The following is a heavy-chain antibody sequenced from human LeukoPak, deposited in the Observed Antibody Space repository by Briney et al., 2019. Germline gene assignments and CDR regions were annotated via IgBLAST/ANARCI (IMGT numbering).Heavy chain of an antibody. CDR2: IYYSGST. V-gene: IGHV4-61*01. D-gene: IGHD3-22*01. CDR1: GXSVSSSTNY. CDR3: ARGLEGSSGYYLVGDY. J-gene: IGHJ4*02. Sequence: PSETLSLTCTVSGXSVSSSTNYWSWIRQPPGKGLERIGYIYYSGSTNYNPSLKSRVTISVDTSKNQFSLKLSSVTAADTAVYYCARGLEGSSGYYLVGDYWGQGTLVTVSS.